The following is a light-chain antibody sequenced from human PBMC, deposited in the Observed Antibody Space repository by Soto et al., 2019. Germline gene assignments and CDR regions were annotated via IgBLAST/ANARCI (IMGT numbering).Light chain of an antibody. CDR2: GAS. CDR3: QQYQVWWT. V-gene: IGKV3-15*01. Sequence: EIVMTQSPATLSVSPGERATLSCRASQSVSSNLAWYQQRPGQAPRLLIQGASTRATGTPARFSGSGSGTEFTLTISSLQSEDLAVYYCQQYQVWWTFGQGTKVEIK. CDR1: QSVSSN. J-gene: IGKJ1*01.